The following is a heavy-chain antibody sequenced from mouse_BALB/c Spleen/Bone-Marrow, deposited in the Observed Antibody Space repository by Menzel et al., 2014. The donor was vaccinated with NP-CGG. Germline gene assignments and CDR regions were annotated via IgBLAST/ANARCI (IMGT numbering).Heavy chain of an antibody. J-gene: IGHJ4*01. Sequence: VQLKESGGGLVKPGGSLKLSCAASGFAFSSYDMSWVRQTPEKRLEWVATISSGGSYTYYPDSVKGRFTISRDNARNSLYLQVSSLMSEDTALYYCARDLQWLYYYALDYWGQGTSVTVSS. CDR2: ISSGGSYT. D-gene: IGHD2-2*01. CDR1: GFAFSSYD. CDR3: ARDLQWLYYYALDY. V-gene: IGHV5-9*02.